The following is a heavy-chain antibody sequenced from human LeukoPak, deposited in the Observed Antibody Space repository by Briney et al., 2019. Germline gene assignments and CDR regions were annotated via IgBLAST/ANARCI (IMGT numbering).Heavy chain of an antibody. Sequence: SQTLSLTCVVSGDIFSSKNGGWNWIRQSPARGLEWLVRTYYRSKLYNDYAESMEGRMTISQDTSKNQYSLHLNSVTPDDTAVYYCARDFGTTGWHTFDYWGQGTLVTVSS. CDR2: TYYRSKLYN. CDR3: ARDFGTTGWHTFDY. J-gene: IGHJ4*02. CDR1: GDIFSSKNGG. V-gene: IGHV6-1*01. D-gene: IGHD6-19*01.